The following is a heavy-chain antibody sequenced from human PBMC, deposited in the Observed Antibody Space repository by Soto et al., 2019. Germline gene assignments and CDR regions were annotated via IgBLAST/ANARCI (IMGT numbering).Heavy chain of an antibody. Sequence: EVQLLESGGGLVHPGGSLRLSCAASGFTFSSFAMSWVRQAPGKGLEWVSTISGSGDNTHYADSVKGRFTISRDNSKNTVYLQMTRLTAEDAAFFFCAKGGSYIYPWGQGYMVTVSS. V-gene: IGHV3-23*01. J-gene: IGHJ5*02. CDR2: ISGSGDNT. D-gene: IGHD1-26*01. CDR3: AKGGSYIYP. CDR1: GFTFSSFA.